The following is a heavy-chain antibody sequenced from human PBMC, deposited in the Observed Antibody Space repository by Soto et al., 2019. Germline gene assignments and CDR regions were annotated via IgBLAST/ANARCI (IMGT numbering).Heavy chain of an antibody. D-gene: IGHD3-10*01. V-gene: IGHV3-48*02. CDR2: ISSSSTI. CDR3: ARDLPYYYGPGSYYYYYGMDV. Sequence: GGSLRLSCAASGFTFSSYSMNWVRQAPGKGLEWVSYISSSSTIYYADSVKGRFTISRDNAKNSLYLQMNSLRDEDTAVYYCARDLPYYYGPGSYYYYYGMDVWGQGTTVTVSS. CDR1: GFTFSSYS. J-gene: IGHJ6*02.